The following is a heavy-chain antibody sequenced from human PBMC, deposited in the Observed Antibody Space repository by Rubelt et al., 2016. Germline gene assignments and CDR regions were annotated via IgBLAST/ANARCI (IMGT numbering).Heavy chain of an antibody. CDR1: GFTFSSFA. Sequence: EVQLVESGGGVVQPGRSLRLSCADSGFTFSSFAMHWVRQAPGKGLEWVANLKEDGSEKYYVDSVKGRFTFSRDNAKNSLYLQMNSLRAEDTGVYYCLGSSSAYWGQGIVVTVSS. CDR2: LKEDGSEK. CDR3: LGSSSAY. J-gene: IGHJ4*02. V-gene: IGHV3-7*01. D-gene: IGHD6-6*01.